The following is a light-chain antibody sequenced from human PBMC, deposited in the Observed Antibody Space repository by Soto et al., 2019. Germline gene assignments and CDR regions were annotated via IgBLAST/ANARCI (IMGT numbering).Light chain of an antibody. J-gene: IGLJ2*01. Sequence: SYELTQPPSVSVAPGQTARVTCGGSNIGSKSAPWYQQKAGQAPVVVVYDDSDRPSGIPERFSGSKSGNTATLTISRVEAGDEADYYCQVWDTSSVHPVVFGGGTKVPVL. CDR1: NIGSKS. CDR2: DDS. CDR3: QVWDTSSVHPVV. V-gene: IGLV3-21*02.